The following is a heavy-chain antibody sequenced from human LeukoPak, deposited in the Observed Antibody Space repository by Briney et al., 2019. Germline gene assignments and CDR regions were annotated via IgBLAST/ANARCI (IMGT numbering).Heavy chain of an antibody. CDR2: IRQDGNDK. J-gene: IGHJ4*02. CDR3: ARDLGFSSEDL. CDR1: GFTFSNYF. V-gene: IGHV3-7*01. Sequence: GGSLRLSCAASGFTFSNYFMSWVRQAPGKGLEWVANIRQDGNDKYYVDSVKGRFNIHRDNAKNLLYLQMDSLRVEDTAVYYCARDLGFSSEDLGGQGTLVIVSS. D-gene: IGHD6-19*01.